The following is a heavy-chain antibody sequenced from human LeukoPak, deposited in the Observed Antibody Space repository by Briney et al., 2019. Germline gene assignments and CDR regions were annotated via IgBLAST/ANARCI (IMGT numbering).Heavy chain of an antibody. CDR3: AKEPREYCSSTSCPNWIDP. CDR2: ITGIGGTT. Sequence: PGGSLRFSCAASGFTFSSYAMSWVRQAPGKGLEWVSAITGIGGTTYYADSVKGRFTISRDNSKNTLYLQMSSLRAEDTAVYYCAKEPREYCSSTSCPNWIDPWGQGTLVTVSS. D-gene: IGHD2-2*01. V-gene: IGHV3-23*01. CDR1: GFTFSSYA. J-gene: IGHJ5*02.